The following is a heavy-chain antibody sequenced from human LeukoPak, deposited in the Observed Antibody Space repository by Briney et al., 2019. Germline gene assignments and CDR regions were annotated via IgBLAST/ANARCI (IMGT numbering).Heavy chain of an antibody. Sequence: GGSLRLSCAVSTFIFNSYVMTWVRQAPGKGLQYIASISGSGAYTYYADSVKGRFTISRDNSKNTPFLQMNSLRAEDTAVYYCAIIPYSRSPPARFDPWGQGTLVTVSS. V-gene: IGHV3-23*01. J-gene: IGHJ5*02. CDR2: ISGSGAYT. D-gene: IGHD6-6*01. CDR3: AIIPYSRSPPARFDP. CDR1: TFIFNSYV.